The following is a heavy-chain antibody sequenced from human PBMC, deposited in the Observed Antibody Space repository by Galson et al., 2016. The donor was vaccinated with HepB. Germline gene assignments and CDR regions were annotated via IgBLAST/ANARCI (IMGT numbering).Heavy chain of an antibody. CDR3: AREITGWPKDYFDS. J-gene: IGHJ4*02. CDR1: GGSISSNY. Sequence: ETLSLTCTVSGGSISSNYWSWIRQPPGKGLEWIGYIYHSGSTNYNPSLKSRVTISVDTSKNQFSLKLRSVTAADTAVYYCAREITGWPKDYFDSWGQGTLLTVSS. CDR2: IYHSGST. V-gene: IGHV4-59*12. D-gene: IGHD1-20*01.